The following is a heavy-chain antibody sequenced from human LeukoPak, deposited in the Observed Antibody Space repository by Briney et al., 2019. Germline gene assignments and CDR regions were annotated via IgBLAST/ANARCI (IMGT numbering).Heavy chain of an antibody. CDR3: VYCSSSSCYKTGNYFDS. D-gene: IGHD2-2*02. V-gene: IGHV3-30-3*01. Sequence: GGSLRLSCAASGFTFSSYAMSWVRQAPGKGLEWVAVISYDGSNKYYADSVKGRFTISRDNSKNTLYLQMNSLRAEDTALYYCVYCSSSSCYKTGNYFDSWGQGTPVTVSS. CDR2: ISYDGSNK. CDR1: GFTFSSYA. J-gene: IGHJ4*02.